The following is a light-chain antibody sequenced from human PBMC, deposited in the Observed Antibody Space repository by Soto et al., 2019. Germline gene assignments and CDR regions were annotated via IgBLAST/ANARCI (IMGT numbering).Light chain of an antibody. Sequence: QSVLTQPPSVSGAPGQRVTISCTGSSSNIGSGYDVHWYQQLPGTAPKLLIYGNSNRPSGVPVRFSGSKSGTSASLAITGLQAEDEADYYCQSYDSSLSGSVLGGGTKLTVL. V-gene: IGLV1-40*01. CDR3: QSYDSSLSGSV. J-gene: IGLJ3*02. CDR1: SSNIGSGYD. CDR2: GNS.